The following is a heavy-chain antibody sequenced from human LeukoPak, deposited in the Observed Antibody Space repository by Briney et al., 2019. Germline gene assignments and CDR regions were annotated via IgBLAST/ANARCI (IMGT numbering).Heavy chain of an antibody. J-gene: IGHJ3*02. CDR1: GDTFNTYA. CDR3: ARDKVGTAIAFDS. D-gene: IGHD2-21*02. CDR2: IIPIFGTA. V-gene: IGHV1-69*05. Sequence: SVKVSCKASGDTFNTYAISWVRQAPGQGLEWMGRIIPIFGTANYAQKFQGRATTTTDESTSTAYMELSSLGSEDTAVYYCARDKVGTAIAFDSWGQGTMVTVSS.